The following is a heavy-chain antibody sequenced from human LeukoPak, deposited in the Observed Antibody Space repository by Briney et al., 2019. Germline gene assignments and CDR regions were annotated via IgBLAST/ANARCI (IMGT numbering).Heavy chain of an antibody. CDR1: GGSISSSNW. J-gene: IGHJ4*02. CDR3: ARRKVSSSSWYQSPYYFDY. D-gene: IGHD6-13*01. CDR2: IYHSGST. V-gene: IGHV4-4*02. Sequence: PSETLSLTCAVSGGSISSSNWWSWVRQPPGKGLEWIGEIYHSGSTNYNPSLKSRVTISVDKSKNQFSLKLSSVTAADTAVYYCARRKVSSSSWYQSPYYFDYWGQGTLVTVSS.